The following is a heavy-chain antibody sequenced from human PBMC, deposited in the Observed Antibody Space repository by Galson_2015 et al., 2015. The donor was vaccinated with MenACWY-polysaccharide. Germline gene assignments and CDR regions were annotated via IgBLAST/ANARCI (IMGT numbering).Heavy chain of an antibody. D-gene: IGHD3-10*01. Sequence: SVKVSCKASGYMFTSYDINWVRQAPGHGLEWMGWMNPNSGNTGYAQKFQGRVTMTRNTSIRTAYMELSSLRSDDTAVYYCARGVTAAGSGFDYWGQGAPVTVSS. V-gene: IGHV1-8*01. CDR3: ARGVTAAGSGFDY. J-gene: IGHJ4*02. CDR2: MNPNSGNT. CDR1: GYMFTSYD.